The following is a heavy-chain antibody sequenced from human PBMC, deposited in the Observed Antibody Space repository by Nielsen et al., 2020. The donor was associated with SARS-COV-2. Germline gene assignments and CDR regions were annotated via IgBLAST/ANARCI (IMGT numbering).Heavy chain of an antibody. J-gene: IGHJ1*01. D-gene: IGHD3-22*01. CDR2: ISYDGSNK. Sequence: WIRQPPGKGLEWVAVISYDGSNKYYADSVKGRFTISRDNSKNTLYLQMNSLRAEDTAVYYCAKVGTYYYDSSGYPAEYFQHWGQGTLVTVSS. V-gene: IGHV3-30*18. CDR3: AKVGTYYYDSSGYPAEYFQH.